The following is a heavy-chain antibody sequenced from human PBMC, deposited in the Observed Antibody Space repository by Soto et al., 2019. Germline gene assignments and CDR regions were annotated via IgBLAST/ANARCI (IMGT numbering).Heavy chain of an antibody. CDR1: GGTFSSYT. CDR2: IIPILGIA. Sequence: QVQLVQSGAEVKKPGSSVKVSCKASGGTFSSYTISWVRQAPGQGLEWMGRIIPILGIANYAQKFQGRVTITADKSTSTAYMELSSLRSEDTAVFYCARDGYSGYEQNSAFDYWGQGTLVTVSS. CDR3: ARDGYSGYEQNSAFDY. J-gene: IGHJ4*02. D-gene: IGHD5-12*01. V-gene: IGHV1-69*08.